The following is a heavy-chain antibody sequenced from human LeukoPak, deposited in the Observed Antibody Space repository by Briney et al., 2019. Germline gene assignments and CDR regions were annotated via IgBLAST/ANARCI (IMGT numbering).Heavy chain of an antibody. D-gene: IGHD3-10*01. Sequence: GGSLRLSCAASGFTFSSYAMSWVRQAPGKGLVWVSRINSDGSSTSYADSVKGRFTISRDNAKNTLYLQMNSLRAEDTAVYYCARDQRALLWFGELSRNWFDPWGQGTLVTVSS. CDR3: ARDQRALLWFGELSRNWFDP. J-gene: IGHJ5*02. V-gene: IGHV3-74*01. CDR2: INSDGSST. CDR1: GFTFSSYA.